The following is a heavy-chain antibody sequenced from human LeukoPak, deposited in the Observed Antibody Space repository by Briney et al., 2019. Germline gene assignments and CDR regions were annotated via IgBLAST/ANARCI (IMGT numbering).Heavy chain of an antibody. CDR3: ARSHSSPVKNWYFDL. D-gene: IGHD6-13*01. CDR2: IYYSGST. CDR1: GSSISSYY. J-gene: IGHJ2*01. Sequence: PSETLSLTCTVSGSSISSYYWSWIRQPPGRGLEWIGYIYYSGSTNYNPSLKSRVTISVDTSKNQFSLKLSSVTAADTAVYYCARSHSSPVKNWYFDLWGRGTLVTVSS. V-gene: IGHV4-59*01.